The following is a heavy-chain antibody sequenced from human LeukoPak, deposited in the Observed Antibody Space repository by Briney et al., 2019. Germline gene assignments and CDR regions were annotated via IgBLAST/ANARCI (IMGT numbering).Heavy chain of an antibody. D-gene: IGHD3-3*01. CDR2: IYHSGST. J-gene: IGHJ3*02. CDR3: ARDGGTYYDLPPSSDAFDI. CDR1: GGSISSSNW. V-gene: IGHV4-4*02. Sequence: PSGTLSLTCAVSGGSISSSNWWSWVRQPPGKGLEWIGEIYHSGSTNYNPSLKSRVTISVGKSKNQFSLKLNSVTAADTAVYYCARDGGTYYDLPPSSDAFDIWGQGTMVTVSS.